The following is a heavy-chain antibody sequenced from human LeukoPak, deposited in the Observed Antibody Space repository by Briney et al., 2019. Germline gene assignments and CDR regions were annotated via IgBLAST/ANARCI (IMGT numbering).Heavy chain of an antibody. V-gene: IGHV4-59*08. CDR3: GRHHLYCRGASSYPDWFDP. CDR1: GDSLSRDY. D-gene: IGHD2-15*01. CDR2: IYSSGST. J-gene: IGHJ5*02. Sequence: SEALSHTCTHPGDSLSRDYWCCISQTPRDGLEWIGSIYSSGSTNYTPSVQRRVTISVDTSKNQFSLKLNSGTAADTAVYYCGRHHLYCRGASSYPDWFDPWGQGILVTVSS.